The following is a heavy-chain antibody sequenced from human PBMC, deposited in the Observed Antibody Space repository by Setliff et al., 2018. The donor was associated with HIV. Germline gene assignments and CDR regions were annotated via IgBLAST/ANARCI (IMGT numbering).Heavy chain of an antibody. D-gene: IGHD6-6*01. J-gene: IGHJ6*03. V-gene: IGHV4-61*01. CDR1: GDSVSSASYY. CDR2: IYYSGTT. Sequence: SETLSLTCTVSGDSVSSASYYWSWIRQPPGKGLEWIGYIYYSGTTKYNPSLKSRVTISVDTSKNQFSLKLSSVAAADTAVYYCASEAWTSYRSSSGYYYYYMDVWGKGTTVTVTS. CDR3: ASEAWTSYRSSSGYYYYYMDV.